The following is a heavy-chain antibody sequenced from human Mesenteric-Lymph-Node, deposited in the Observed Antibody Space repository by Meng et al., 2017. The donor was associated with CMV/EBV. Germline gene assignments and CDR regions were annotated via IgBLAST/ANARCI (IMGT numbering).Heavy chain of an antibody. Sequence: ASAYTFTGYYMHWVRQAPGQGLEWMGWINPNSGGTSYAQKFQGRVTMTRDTSISTVYMELSRLTSDDTAVYYCARTLGFHNYGDYGFWGQGTLVTVSS. J-gene: IGHJ4*02. V-gene: IGHV1-2*02. CDR2: INPNSGGT. D-gene: IGHD4-17*01. CDR3: ARTLGFHNYGDYGF. CDR1: AYTFTGYY.